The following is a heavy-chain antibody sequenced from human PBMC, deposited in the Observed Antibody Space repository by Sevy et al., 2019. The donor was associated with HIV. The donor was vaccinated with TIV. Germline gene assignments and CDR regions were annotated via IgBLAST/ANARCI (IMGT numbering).Heavy chain of an antibody. CDR2: ISYDGSNK. J-gene: IGHJ4*02. D-gene: IGHD5-18*01. CDR3: AREIERGYSYGPFDY. Sequence: GGSLRLSCAASGFTFSSYAMHWVRQAPGKGLEWVAVISYDGSNKYYADSVKGRFTISRDNSKNTLYLQMKSLRAEDTAVYYCAREIERGYSYGPFDYWGQGTLVTVSS. V-gene: IGHV3-30*04. CDR1: GFTFSSYA.